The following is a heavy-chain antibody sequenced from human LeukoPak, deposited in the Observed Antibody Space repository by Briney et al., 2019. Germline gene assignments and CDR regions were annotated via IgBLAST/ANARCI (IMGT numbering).Heavy chain of an antibody. CDR2: VSRSGSST. D-gene: IGHD6-19*01. V-gene: IGHV3-23*01. Sequence: GGSLRLSCAASGFTFTSYAMSGVRQAPGKGLEWVSGVSRSGSSTKYADDVKGRFIISGDNFKNTLYLQMNSLRAEDTAVYYCARSSSGWYSFDYWGQGTLVTVSS. CDR3: ARSSSGWYSFDY. CDR1: GFTFTSYA. J-gene: IGHJ4*02.